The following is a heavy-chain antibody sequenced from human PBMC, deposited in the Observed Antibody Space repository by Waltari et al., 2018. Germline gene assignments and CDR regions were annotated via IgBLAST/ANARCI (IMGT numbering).Heavy chain of an antibody. D-gene: IGHD1-26*01. CDR2: LSSGGGTI. CDR1: FTFSNYN. J-gene: IGHJ5*02. V-gene: IGHV3-48*03. Sequence: FTFSNYNFNWVRQAPGKGLEWVSFLSSGGGTIFYPESVKGRFTISRDDAKSSLYLQMNSLRAEDTAVYYCVREGSGFDPWGQGTQVTVSS. CDR3: VREGSGFDP.